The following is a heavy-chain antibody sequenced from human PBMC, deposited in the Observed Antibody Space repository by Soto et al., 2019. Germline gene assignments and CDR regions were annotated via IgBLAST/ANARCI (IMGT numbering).Heavy chain of an antibody. D-gene: IGHD3-10*01. Sequence: SETLSLTCTVSSGSITTRSYYWGWIRQPPGKGLEWIGSRSYSGTTFFNLSLKGRVTISMDTSKNQFSLKLSSVTAADTAVYYCARDNGSGSSPYYGMDVWGQGTTVTVSS. CDR3: ARDNGSGSSPYYGMDV. CDR2: RSYSGTT. CDR1: SGSITTRSYY. V-gene: IGHV4-39*07. J-gene: IGHJ6*02.